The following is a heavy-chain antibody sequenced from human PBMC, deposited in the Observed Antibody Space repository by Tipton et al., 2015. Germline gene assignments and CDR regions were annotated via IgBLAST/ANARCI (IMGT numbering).Heavy chain of an antibody. D-gene: IGHD1-26*01. CDR2: INARRGTI. V-gene: IGHV1-46*03. CDR1: GYTFITYN. CDR3: VRGGAVSGQRTPFDY. J-gene: IGHJ4*02. Sequence: SGPEVKKPGASERDSCKASGYTFITYNMHWVRQAPGQGLEWMGFINARRGTITNTQSFQGRVTLTRDTSTSSVYMELTSLRSEGTAMYYCVRGGAVSGQRTPFDYWGQGTLVTVSS.